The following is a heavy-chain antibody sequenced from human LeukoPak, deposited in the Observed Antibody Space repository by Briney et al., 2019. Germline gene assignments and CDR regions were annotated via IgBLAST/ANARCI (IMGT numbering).Heavy chain of an antibody. J-gene: IGHJ3*02. CDR2: INPNSGGT. CDR3: ARDLATTTVVTPSDTFDI. Sequence: ASVKVSCKASGYTFTDYYMYWVRQAPAQGLEWMGWINPNSGGTNYAQKFQGRVTMTRDTSISTAYMELSRLRSDDTAVYYCARDLATTTVVTPSDTFDIWGQGTMVTVSS. V-gene: IGHV1-2*02. CDR1: GYTFTDYY. D-gene: IGHD4-23*01.